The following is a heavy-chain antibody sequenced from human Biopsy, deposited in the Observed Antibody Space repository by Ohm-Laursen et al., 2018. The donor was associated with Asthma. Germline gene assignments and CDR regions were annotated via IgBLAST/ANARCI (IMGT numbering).Heavy chain of an antibody. CDR1: GFSFSDYY. V-gene: IGHV3-11*01. CDR2: ISSRGSNP. CDR3: ARGYSTSWYFGY. J-gene: IGHJ4*02. Sequence: SLRLSCSASGFSFSDYYMMWIRQAPGKGLEWVAYISSRGSNPYYADSVKGRFTISRDNPKKSVYLQLDSLRVEDTAVYYCARGYSTSWYFGYWGQGTVVTVSS. D-gene: IGHD6-13*01.